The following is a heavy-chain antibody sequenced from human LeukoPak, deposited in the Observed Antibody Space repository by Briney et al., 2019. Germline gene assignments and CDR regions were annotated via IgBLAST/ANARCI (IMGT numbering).Heavy chain of an antibody. J-gene: IGHJ4*02. CDR1: GFTFSNAW. Sequence: GGSLRLSCAASGFTFSNAWMSWVRQAPGKGLEWVSGINWNGGSPGYADSVKGRFTISRDNAKNSLYLQMNSVSAEDTAFYYCARRGGYYGDYYFDYWGQGTLVTVSS. D-gene: IGHD4-17*01. V-gene: IGHV3-20*04. CDR3: ARRGGYYGDYYFDY. CDR2: INWNGGSP.